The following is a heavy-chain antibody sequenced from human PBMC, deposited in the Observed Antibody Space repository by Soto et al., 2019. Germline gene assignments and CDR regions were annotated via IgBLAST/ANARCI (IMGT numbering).Heavy chain of an antibody. Sequence: ASVKVSCKASGYTFTGYYMHWVRQAPGQGLEWVGWINPNSGGTNYAQKFQGRVTMTRDTSISTAYMELSRLRSDDTAVYYCARELTIFGVVIGWFDPWGQGTLVTVS. CDR1: GYTFTGYY. CDR2: INPNSGGT. CDR3: ARELTIFGVVIGWFDP. D-gene: IGHD3-3*01. V-gene: IGHV1-2*02. J-gene: IGHJ5*02.